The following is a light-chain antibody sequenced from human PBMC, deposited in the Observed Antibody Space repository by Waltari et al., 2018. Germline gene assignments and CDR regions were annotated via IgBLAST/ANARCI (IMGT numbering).Light chain of an antibody. CDR1: QGIRND. J-gene: IGKJ1*01. CDR3: LQDYNYPWT. CDR2: AAS. Sequence: AIQMTQSPSSLSASVGDRVTITCRASQGIRNDLGWYQQKPGKAPKLLVYAASSVQSGVPSRFRGSGSGTEFTLTISSLQPEDSATYYCLQDYNYPWTFGQGTSVEIK. V-gene: IGKV1-6*01.